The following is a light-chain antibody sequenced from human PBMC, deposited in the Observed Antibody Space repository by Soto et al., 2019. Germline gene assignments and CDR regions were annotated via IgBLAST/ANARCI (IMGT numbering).Light chain of an antibody. CDR2: DAS. J-gene: IGKJ2*01. Sequence: DIQMTQSPSSLSASVGDRVTITCQASQDISNYLNWYQQKPRKAPELLIYDASNLETGVPSRFSGSGSGTDFTFTISSLQPEDIATYYCQQYDNLYTFGQGTKLEIK. CDR1: QDISNY. CDR3: QQYDNLYT. V-gene: IGKV1-33*01.